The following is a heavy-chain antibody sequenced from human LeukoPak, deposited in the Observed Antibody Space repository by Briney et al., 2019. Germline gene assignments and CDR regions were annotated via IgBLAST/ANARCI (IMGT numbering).Heavy chain of an antibody. V-gene: IGHV4-38-2*01. Sequence: PSETLSLTCAVSGYSISSGYYWGWIRQPPGKGLEWIGSIYHSGSTYYNPSLKSRVTISVDTSKNQFSLKLSSVTAADTAVYYCARVHGSGSHTTNYWGQGTLVTVSS. CDR1: GYSISSGYY. CDR2: IYHSGST. CDR3: ARVHGSGSHTTNY. J-gene: IGHJ4*02. D-gene: IGHD3-10*01.